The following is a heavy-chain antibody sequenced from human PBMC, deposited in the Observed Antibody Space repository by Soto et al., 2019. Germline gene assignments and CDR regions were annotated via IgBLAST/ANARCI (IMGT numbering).Heavy chain of an antibody. D-gene: IGHD2-2*01. CDR3: ARSQGSSTSLEIYYYYYYGMGV. J-gene: IGHJ6*02. V-gene: IGHV1-69*13. Sequence: SVNVSCKASGGTFVSYAISWVRQAPGQGLEWMGGIIPIPGTANYAQKFQGRVTIAADESTSTAYMELSSLRSEDTAVYYCARSQGSSTSLEIYYYYYYGMGVWGQGTTVTVSS. CDR2: IIPIPGTA. CDR1: GGTFVSYA.